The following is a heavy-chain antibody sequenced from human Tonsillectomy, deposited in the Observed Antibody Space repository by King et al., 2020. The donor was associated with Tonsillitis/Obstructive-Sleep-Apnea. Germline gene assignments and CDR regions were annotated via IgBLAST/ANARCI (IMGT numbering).Heavy chain of an antibody. CDR1: GYSFTSYW. J-gene: IGHJ4*02. V-gene: IGHV5-51*03. D-gene: IGHD5-18*01. CDR3: ARAEITGVQLWLRYYFDY. CDR2: IYPGDSDT. Sequence: VQLVESGAEVKKPGESLKISCKGSGYSFTSYWIGWVRQMPGKGLEWMGIIYPGDSDTRYSPSFQGQVTISADKSISTAYLQWSSLKASDTAMYYCARAEITGVQLWLRYYFDYWGQGTLVTVSS.